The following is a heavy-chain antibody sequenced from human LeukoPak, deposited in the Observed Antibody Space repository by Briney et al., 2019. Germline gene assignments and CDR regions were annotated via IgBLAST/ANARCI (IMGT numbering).Heavy chain of an antibody. J-gene: IGHJ4*02. CDR2: IYYTGST. Sequence: SETLSLTCTVSGGSISSSSYYWGWIRQPPGKGLEWIGSIYYTGSTYYNPSLKSRVTISVDTSKNQFSLKLSSVTAADTAVYYCARHPIRLWELTYYLDYWGQGTLVTVSS. D-gene: IGHD3-16*01. CDR3: ARHPIRLWELTYYLDY. V-gene: IGHV4-39*01. CDR1: GGSISSSSYY.